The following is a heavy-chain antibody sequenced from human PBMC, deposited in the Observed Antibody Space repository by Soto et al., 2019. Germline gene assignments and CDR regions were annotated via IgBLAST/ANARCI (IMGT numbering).Heavy chain of an antibody. J-gene: IGHJ4*02. CDR3: ARDPGYGGDPPLYYFDY. V-gene: IGHV3-48*03. CDR1: GFTFISYE. CDR2: ISSSGSTI. Sequence: PGGSLRLSCASSGFTFISYEMNWVRQAPGKGLEWVSYISSSGSTIYYADFVKGRFSISRDNAKNSLFLQMSSLRAEDTAVYYCARDPGYGGDPPLYYFDYWGQGTLVTV. D-gene: IGHD2-21*02.